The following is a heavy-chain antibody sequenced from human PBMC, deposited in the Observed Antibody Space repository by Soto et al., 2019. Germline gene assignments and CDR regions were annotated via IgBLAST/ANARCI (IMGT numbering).Heavy chain of an antibody. CDR2: ISYDGSNK. V-gene: IGHV3-30*18. J-gene: IGHJ6*03. CDR3: AKDVGYDYIWGSNFYYMDV. Sequence: QVQLVESGGGVVQPGRSLRLSCAASGLTFSSYGMHWVRQAPGKGLKWVTIISYDGSNKYYADSVKGRFTISRDNSKNTLYLQMNSLRAEDTAVYYCAKDVGYDYIWGSNFYYMDVWGKGTTVTVSS. CDR1: GLTFSSYG. D-gene: IGHD3-16*01.